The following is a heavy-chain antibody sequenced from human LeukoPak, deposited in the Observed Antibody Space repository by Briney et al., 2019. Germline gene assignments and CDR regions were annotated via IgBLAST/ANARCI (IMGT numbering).Heavy chain of an antibody. CDR3: ARLWNYDY. Sequence: SGGSLRLSCAASGFTFSDYYMSWIRPAPGKGLELVSYISSTSSTIFYADSVKGRFTISRDNAKNSLYLQMNSLRTEDTALYFCARLWNYDYWGQGTLVTVSS. CDR1: GFTFSDYY. D-gene: IGHD1-1*01. J-gene: IGHJ4*02. CDR2: ISSTSSTI. V-gene: IGHV3-11*01.